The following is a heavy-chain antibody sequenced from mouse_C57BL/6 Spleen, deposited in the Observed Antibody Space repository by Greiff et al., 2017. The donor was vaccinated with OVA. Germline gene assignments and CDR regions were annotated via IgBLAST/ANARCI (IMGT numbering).Heavy chain of an antibody. CDR3: AREVYGKGYFDV. Sequence: VKLQESGAELVRPGTSVKVSCKASGYAFTNYLIEWVKQRPGQGLEWIGVINPGSGGTNYNEKFKGKATLTADKSSSTAYMQLSSLTSEDSAVYFCAREVYGKGYFDVWGTGTTVTVSS. V-gene: IGHV1-54*01. CDR1: GYAFTNYL. J-gene: IGHJ1*03. CDR2: INPGSGGT. D-gene: IGHD2-10*02.